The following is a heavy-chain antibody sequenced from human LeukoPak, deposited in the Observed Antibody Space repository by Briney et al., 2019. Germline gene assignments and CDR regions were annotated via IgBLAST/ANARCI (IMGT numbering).Heavy chain of an antibody. V-gene: IGHV3-23*01. J-gene: IGHJ4*02. CDR3: AKDQAPRNYFWFDY. D-gene: IGHD3-3*01. CDR1: GFTFSSYA. CDR2: ISGSGGST. Sequence: GGSLRLSCAASGFTFSSYAMSRVRQAPGKGLEWVSAISGSGGSTYYADSVKGRFTISRDNSKNTLYLQMNSLRAEDTAVYYCAKDQAPRNYFWFDYWGQGTLVTVSS.